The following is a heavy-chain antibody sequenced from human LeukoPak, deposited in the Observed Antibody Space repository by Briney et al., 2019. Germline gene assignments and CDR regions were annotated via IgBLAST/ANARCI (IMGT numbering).Heavy chain of an antibody. CDR2: IYYSGST. Sequence: KPSGTLSLTCTVSGGSISSDYWSWIRQPPGKGLEWIGYIYYSGSTNYNPSLKSRVTISVDTSKNQFSLKLSSVTAADTAVYYCARGVVTAYYYYYGMDVWGQGTTVTVSS. V-gene: IGHV4-59*01. J-gene: IGHJ6*02. D-gene: IGHD2-21*02. CDR3: ARGVVTAYYYYYGMDV. CDR1: GGSISSDY.